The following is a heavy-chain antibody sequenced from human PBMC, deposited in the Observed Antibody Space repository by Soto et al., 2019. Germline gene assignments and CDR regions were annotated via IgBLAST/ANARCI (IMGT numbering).Heavy chain of an antibody. V-gene: IGHV5-51*01. J-gene: IGHJ4*02. Sequence: GESLKISCNGSGYSFTSYWICWVRQMPWKGLEWMGIIYPGDSDTRCSPSFQGQVTISADKSISTAYLQWSSLKASDTAMYYCARPSIAARPGVYFDYWGQGTLVTVSS. CDR2: IYPGDSDT. D-gene: IGHD6-6*01. CDR3: ARPSIAARPGVYFDY. CDR1: GYSFTSYW.